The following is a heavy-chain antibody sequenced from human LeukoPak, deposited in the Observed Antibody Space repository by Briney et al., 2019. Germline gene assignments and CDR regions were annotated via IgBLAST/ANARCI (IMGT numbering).Heavy chain of an antibody. CDR3: ARFLVVVAAKEYYFDY. CDR2: IYPGDSDT. CDR1: GYSFTSYW. D-gene: IGHD2-15*01. V-gene: IGHV5-51*01. Sequence: GESLKISCKGSGYSFTSYWIGWVRQMPGKGLEWIGIIYPGDSDTRYSPSFQGQVTISADKSFSTAYLQWSSLKASDTAMYYCARFLVVVAAKEYYFDYWGQGTLVTVSS. J-gene: IGHJ4*02.